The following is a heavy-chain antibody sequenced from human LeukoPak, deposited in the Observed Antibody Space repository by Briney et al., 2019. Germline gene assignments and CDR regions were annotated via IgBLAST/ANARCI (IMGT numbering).Heavy chain of an antibody. CDR1: GGSISRGDYY. CDR2: IYYSGSTY. J-gene: IGHJ6*03. Sequence: SQTLSLTCTVSGGSISRGDYYWSWIRQSPGKGLEWIGCIYYSGSTYYYNPSLKSRITISVDTSKNQFSLKLSSVTAADTAVYYCARVGPGRYCSGGSCYGLYYYYYMDVWGKGTTVTVSS. CDR3: ARVGPGRYCSGGSCYGLYYYYYMDV. D-gene: IGHD2-15*01. V-gene: IGHV4-30-4*08.